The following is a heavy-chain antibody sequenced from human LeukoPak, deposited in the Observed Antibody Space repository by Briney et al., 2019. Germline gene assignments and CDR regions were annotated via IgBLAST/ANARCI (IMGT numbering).Heavy chain of an antibody. V-gene: IGHV1-8*01. CDR3: ARGTVDTAMDGY. D-gene: IGHD5-18*01. CDR1: GYTFTSYD. J-gene: IGHJ4*02. CDR2: MNPNSGNT. Sequence: ASVKVSCNASGYTFTSYDINRVRQATGQGLEWMGWMNPNSGNTGYAQKFQGRVTMTRNTSISTAYMELSSLRSEDTAVYYCARGTVDTAMDGYWGQGTLVTVSS.